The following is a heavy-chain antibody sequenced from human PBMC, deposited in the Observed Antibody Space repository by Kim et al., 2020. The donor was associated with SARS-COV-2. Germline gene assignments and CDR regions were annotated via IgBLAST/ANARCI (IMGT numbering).Heavy chain of an antibody. CDR3: ARDFYADYYDSSGYLVY. D-gene: IGHD3-22*01. CDR2: IYHSGST. J-gene: IGHJ4*02. V-gene: IGHV4-4*02. Sequence: SETLSLTCAVSGGSISSSNWWSWVRQPPGKGLEWIGEIYHSGSTNYNPSLKSRVTISVDKSKNQFSLKLSSVTAADTAVYYCARDFYADYYDSSGYLVYWGQGTLVTVSS. CDR1: GGSISSSNW.